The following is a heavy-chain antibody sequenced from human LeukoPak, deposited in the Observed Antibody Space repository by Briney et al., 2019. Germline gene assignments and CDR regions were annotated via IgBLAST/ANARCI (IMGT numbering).Heavy chain of an antibody. V-gene: IGHV1-24*01. D-gene: IGHD1-26*01. Sequence: ASVKVSCQVYGDTLSELSMHWVRQAPGKGLEWMGGFDPEEGATIYAQRFQGRVTMSEDTITHTAYMHLSSLRSEDTAVYYCAIDGRQEYSGSFSYWGQGTLVTVSS. J-gene: IGHJ4*02. CDR3: AIDGRQEYSGSFSY. CDR2: FDPEEGAT. CDR1: GDTLSELS.